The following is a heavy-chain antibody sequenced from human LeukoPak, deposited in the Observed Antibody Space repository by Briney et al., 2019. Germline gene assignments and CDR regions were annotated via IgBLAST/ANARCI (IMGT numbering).Heavy chain of an antibody. CDR1: GFTFSSYG. V-gene: IGHV3-33*01. Sequence: SGGSLRLSCAASGFTFSSYGMHWVRQAPGKGLEWVAVIWYDGSNKYYADSVKGRFTISRDNSKNTLYLQMNSLRAEDTAVYYCARHVGGVRPKNWFDPWGQGTLVTVSS. J-gene: IGHJ5*02. CDR3: ARHVGGVRPKNWFDP. CDR2: IWYDGSNK. D-gene: IGHD3-10*02.